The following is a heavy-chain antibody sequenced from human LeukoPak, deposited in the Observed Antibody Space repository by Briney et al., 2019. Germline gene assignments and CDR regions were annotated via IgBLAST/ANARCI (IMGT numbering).Heavy chain of an antibody. J-gene: IGHJ5*02. CDR2: ISSYNGNT. CDR3: ARDWPGVVTLSRGNWFDP. D-gene: IGHD3-22*01. Sequence: ASGTVSSKGSGYTFTIYGISPGRQAPGQGLERMGWISSYNGNTNYTQKLQGRVTITTDTSTSTAYMELRSLRSDDTAVYYCARDWPGVVTLSRGNWFDPWGQGTLVTVSS. CDR1: GYTFTIYG. V-gene: IGHV1-18*04.